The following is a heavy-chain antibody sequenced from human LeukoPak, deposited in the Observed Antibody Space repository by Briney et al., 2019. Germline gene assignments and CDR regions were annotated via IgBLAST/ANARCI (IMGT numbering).Heavy chain of an antibody. CDR3: ARGPEYSSFFGLGSRYDDNFDY. CDR1: GVTFSTYG. V-gene: IGHV4-34*01. D-gene: IGHD3/OR15-3a*01. CDR2: INFSGST. J-gene: IGHJ4*02. Sequence: GSLRLSCAASGVTFSTYGMHWVRQAPGKGLEWIGEINFSGSTNYNPSLKSRVTISIDTSKDQFSLKLSSVAAADTAVYYCARGPEYSSFFGLGSRYDDNFDYWGQGTLVTVSS.